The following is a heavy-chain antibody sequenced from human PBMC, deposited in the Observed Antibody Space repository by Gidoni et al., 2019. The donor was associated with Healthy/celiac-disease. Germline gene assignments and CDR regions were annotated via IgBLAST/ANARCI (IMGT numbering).Heavy chain of an antibody. J-gene: IGHJ4*02. CDR2: IYTSGST. Sequence: QVQLQESGPGLVKPSETLSLTCTVSGGSISSYYWSWIRPPAGKGLEWIGRIYTSGSTNYNPSLKSRVTMSVDTSKNQFSLKLSSVTAADTAVYYCARDQGARIAVAGGWFFDYWGQGTLVTVSS. D-gene: IGHD6-19*01. CDR3: ARDQGARIAVAGGWFFDY. V-gene: IGHV4-4*07. CDR1: GGSISSYY.